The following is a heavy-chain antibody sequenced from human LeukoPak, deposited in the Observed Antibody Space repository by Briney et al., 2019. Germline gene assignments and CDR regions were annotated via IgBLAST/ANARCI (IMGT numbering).Heavy chain of an antibody. J-gene: IGHJ5*02. CDR2: ISYDGSNK. D-gene: IGHD4-11*01. CDR1: GFTFSSYG. Sequence: GGSLRLSCAASGFTFSSYGMPWVRQAPGKGLEWVAVISYDGSNKYYADSVKGRFTISRDNSKNTLYLQMNSLRAEDTAVYYCARDGGDYSTRNWFDPWGQGTLVTVSS. CDR3: ARDGGDYSTRNWFDP. V-gene: IGHV3-30*03.